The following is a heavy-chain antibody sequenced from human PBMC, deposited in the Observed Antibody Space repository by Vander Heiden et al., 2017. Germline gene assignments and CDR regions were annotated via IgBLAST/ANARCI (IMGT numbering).Heavy chain of an antibody. CDR2: IRGSGGST. V-gene: IGHV3-23*01. D-gene: IGHD3-16*01. CDR3: AKPNEYDYVWGSPGGFDY. CDR1: GFTFSSSA. J-gene: IGHJ4*02. Sequence: EVQLLVSGGGLVQPGGSLRLSCAAPGFTFSSSALSWVRQAPGKGLEWVSAIRGSGGSTYYADSVKGRFTISRDNSKNTLYLQMNSLRAEDTAVYYCAKPNEYDYVWGSPGGFDYWGQGTLVTVSS.